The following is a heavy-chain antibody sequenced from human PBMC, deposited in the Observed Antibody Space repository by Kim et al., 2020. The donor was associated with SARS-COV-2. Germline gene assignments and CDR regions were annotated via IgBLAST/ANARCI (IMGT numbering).Heavy chain of an antibody. CDR3: ARQVIFGVVYRDY. CDR2: IYYSGST. J-gene: IGHJ4*02. D-gene: IGHD3-3*01. V-gene: IGHV4-31*03. Sequence: SETLSLTCTVSGGSISSGGYYWSWIRQHPGKGLEWIGYIYYSGSTYYNPSLKSRVTISVDTSKNQFSLKLSSVTAADTAVYYCARQVIFGVVYRDYWGQGTLVTVSS. CDR1: GGSISSGGYY.